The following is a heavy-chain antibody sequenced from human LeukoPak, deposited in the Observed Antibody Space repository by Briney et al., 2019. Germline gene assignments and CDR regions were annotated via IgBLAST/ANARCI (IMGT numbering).Heavy chain of an antibody. J-gene: IGHJ4*02. Sequence: GGSLRLSCAASGFTFSSYWMHWVRQAPGKGLVWVSRINSDGSSTSYADSVKGRFTISRDNAKNTLYLQMNSLRAEDTAVYYCAKDISREEVGAPSDYWGQGTLVTVSS. V-gene: IGHV3-74*01. CDR2: INSDGSST. CDR3: AKDISREEVGAPSDY. CDR1: GFTFSSYW. D-gene: IGHD1-26*01.